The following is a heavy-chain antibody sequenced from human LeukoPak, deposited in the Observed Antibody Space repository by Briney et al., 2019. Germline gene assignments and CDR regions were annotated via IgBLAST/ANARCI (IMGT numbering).Heavy chain of an antibody. D-gene: IGHD3-3*01. CDR3: ARVGGAIISIFGMRFDY. CDR1: GGSISSSSYY. J-gene: IGHJ4*02. CDR2: IYYSGST. Sequence: SETLSLTCTVSGGSISSSSYYWGWIRQPPGKGLEWIGSIYYSGSTYYNPSLKSRVTISVDTSKNQFSLKLSSVTAADTAVYYCARVGGAIISIFGMRFDYWGQGTLVTVSS. V-gene: IGHV4-39*01.